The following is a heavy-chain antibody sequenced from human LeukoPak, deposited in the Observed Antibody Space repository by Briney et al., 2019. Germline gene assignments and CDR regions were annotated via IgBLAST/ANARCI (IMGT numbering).Heavy chain of an antibody. J-gene: IGHJ6*03. D-gene: IGHD6-13*01. V-gene: IGHV4-59*01. CDR3: ASGIAAAGNYYYYMDV. Sequence: SETLPLTCTVSGGSISSYYWSWIRQPPGKGLEWIGYIYYSGSTNYNPSLKSRVTISVDTSKNQFSLKLSSVTAADTAVYYCASGIAAAGNYYYYMDVWGKGTTVTVSS. CDR2: IYYSGST. CDR1: GGSISSYY.